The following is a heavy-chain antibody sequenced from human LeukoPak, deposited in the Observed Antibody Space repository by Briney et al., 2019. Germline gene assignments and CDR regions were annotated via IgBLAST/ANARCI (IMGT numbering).Heavy chain of an antibody. CDR2: ISSSGSTI. V-gene: IGHV3-48*03. CDR3: ARVLLYSYALDY. D-gene: IGHD5-18*01. CDR1: GFTFSSYE. Sequence: GGSLRLSCAASGFTFSSYEMNWVRQAPGKGLEWVSYISSSGSTIYYADSVKGRFTISRDNAKNSLYLQMNSLVAEDTAVYYCARVLLYSYALDYWGPGTLVTVSS. J-gene: IGHJ4*02.